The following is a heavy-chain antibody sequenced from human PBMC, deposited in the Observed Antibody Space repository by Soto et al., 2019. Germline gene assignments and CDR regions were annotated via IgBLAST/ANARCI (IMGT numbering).Heavy chain of an antibody. CDR2: IDSSGEK. Sequence: QVTLKESGPFLVKPKETLTFRCTLSGLSITDSEMGVSWIRQPPGQPLEWLAHIDSSGEKSYRTFLKSRLAISKDTSKSQIVLTMTNMDPADTATYYCARRHLAVAVSPWFDPWGQGIPVTVSS. V-gene: IGHV2-26*01. CDR3: ARRHLAVAVSPWFDP. CDR1: GLSITDSEMG. J-gene: IGHJ5*02. D-gene: IGHD6-19*01.